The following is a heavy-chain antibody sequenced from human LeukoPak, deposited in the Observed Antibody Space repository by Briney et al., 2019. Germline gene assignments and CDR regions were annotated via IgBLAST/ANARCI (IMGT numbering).Heavy chain of an antibody. Sequence: SQTLSLTCAVSGDSVSSKSTAWNWIRQSPSRGLEWLGRTYYRSKWSYDYAASVKSRITINPDTSKNQFSLQLNSVTPEDTAVCYCAIFAVTGNGMDVWGQGTTVTVSS. CDR2: TYYRSKWSY. J-gene: IGHJ6*02. CDR3: AIFAVTGNGMDV. V-gene: IGHV6-1*01. D-gene: IGHD2-21*02. CDR1: GDSVSSKSTA.